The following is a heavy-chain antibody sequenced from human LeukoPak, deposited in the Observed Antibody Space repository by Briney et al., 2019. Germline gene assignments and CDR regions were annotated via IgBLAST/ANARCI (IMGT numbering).Heavy chain of an antibody. CDR1: GYSFTSYW. Sequence: PGESLKISCKGSGYSFTSYWIGWVRQMPGKGLEWMGIIYPGDSDTRYSPSFQGQVTISADKSISTAYLQWSSLKASDTAMYYCARQAVAGTGSNAFDIWGQGTMVTVSS. CDR3: ARQAVAGTGSNAFDI. D-gene: IGHD6-19*01. V-gene: IGHV5-51*01. CDR2: IYPGDSDT. J-gene: IGHJ3*02.